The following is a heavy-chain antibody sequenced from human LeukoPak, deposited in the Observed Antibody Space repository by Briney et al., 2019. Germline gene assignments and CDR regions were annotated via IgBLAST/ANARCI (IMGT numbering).Heavy chain of an antibody. CDR1: GFTFSVAA. D-gene: IGHD5-24*01. CDR2: IGASGEST. J-gene: IGHJ3*01. CDR3: AKDIQLST. V-gene: IGHV3-23*01. Sequence: GGSLGLSCAASGFTFSVAAMTWVRQAPGKGLEWVSLIGASGESTYYADSVKGRFTISRDNSKNTLSLQMNSPRVEDTAMYFCAKDIQLSTWGLGTMVTVSS.